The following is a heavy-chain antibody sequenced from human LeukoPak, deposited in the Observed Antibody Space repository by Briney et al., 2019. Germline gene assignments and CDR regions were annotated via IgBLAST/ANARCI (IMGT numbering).Heavy chain of an antibody. CDR3: AKGVKIFGVVITLDY. CDR1: GFTFSSYA. D-gene: IGHD3-3*01. Sequence: GGSLRLSCAASGFTFSSYAMSWVRQAPGKGLEWVSAISGSGGSTYYADSVKGRFTISRDNYKNTLYLQMNSLRAEDTAVYYCAKGVKIFGVVITLDYWGQGTLVTVSS. J-gene: IGHJ4*02. V-gene: IGHV3-23*01. CDR2: ISGSGGST.